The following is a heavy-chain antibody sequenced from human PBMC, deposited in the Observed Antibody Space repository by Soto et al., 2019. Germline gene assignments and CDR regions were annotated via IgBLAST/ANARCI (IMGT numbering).Heavy chain of an antibody. CDR1: GFTFIDYY. CDR3: ARVTDIVVVPAAIREAWFDP. V-gene: IGHV3-11*06. CDR2: ISSSSSYT. Sequence: PWGSLRLSCAASGFTFIDYYIILIRHSPFKGLEWVSYISSSSSYTNYADSVKGRFTISRDNAKNSLYLQMKSLRAEDTAVYYCARVTDIVVVPAAIREAWFDPWGQGTLVTVSS. D-gene: IGHD2-2*02. J-gene: IGHJ5*02.